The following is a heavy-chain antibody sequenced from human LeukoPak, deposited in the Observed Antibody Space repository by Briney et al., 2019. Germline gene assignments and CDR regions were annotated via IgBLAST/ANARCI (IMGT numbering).Heavy chain of an antibody. CDR2: MNPNSGNT. D-gene: IGHD3-16*01. J-gene: IGHJ5*02. V-gene: IGHV1-8*01. Sequence: ASVKVSRKASGYTFTSYDINWVRQATGQGLEWMGWMNPNSGNTGYAQKFQGRVTMTRNTSISTAYMELSSLRSEDTAVYYCARVNMGLRLGELFFDPWGQGTLVTVSS. CDR1: GYTFTSYD. CDR3: ARVNMGLRLGELFFDP.